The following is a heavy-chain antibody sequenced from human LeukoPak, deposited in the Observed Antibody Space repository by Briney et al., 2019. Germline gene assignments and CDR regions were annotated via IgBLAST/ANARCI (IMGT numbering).Heavy chain of an antibody. D-gene: IGHD2-2*01. J-gene: IGHJ6*03. Sequence: ASLKVSCEASGYTFTGYYMHWVRQAPGQGLEWMGWINPNSGGTNYAQKFQGRVTMTRDTSISTAYMELSRLRSDDTAVYYCARVDVVVPGYMDVWGKGTTVTVSS. CDR1: GYTFTGYY. CDR2: INPNSGGT. V-gene: IGHV1-2*02. CDR3: ARVDVVVPGYMDV.